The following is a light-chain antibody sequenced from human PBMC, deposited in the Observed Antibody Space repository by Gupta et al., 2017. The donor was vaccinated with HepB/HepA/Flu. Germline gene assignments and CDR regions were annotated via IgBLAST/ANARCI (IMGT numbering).Light chain of an antibody. CDR1: SRDVGGYNR. V-gene: IGLV2-18*02. Sequence: QSALTQPPSVSGSPGQSVTLSCTGTSRDVGGYNRVSWYQQPPGTAPRLLIYEVSNRPSGVPARFSGSKSGNTASLTISGLQAEDEADYYCSSYTSASAYALFGGGTKVTVL. J-gene: IGLJ2*01. CDR3: SSYTSASAYAL. CDR2: EVS.